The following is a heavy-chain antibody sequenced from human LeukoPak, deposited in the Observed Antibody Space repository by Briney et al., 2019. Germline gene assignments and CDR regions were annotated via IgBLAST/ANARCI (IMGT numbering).Heavy chain of an antibody. V-gene: IGHV3-30*18. J-gene: IGHJ5*02. CDR3: AKDALAPRYCSSTSCYPPYNWFDP. CDR1: GFTFSSYG. CDR2: ISYDGSNK. D-gene: IGHD2-2*01. Sequence: GGSLRLSCAASGFTFSSYGMHWVRQAPGKGLEWVAVISYDGSNKYYADSVKGRFTISRDNSKNTLYLQMNSLRAKDTAVYYCAKDALAPRYCSSTSCYPPYNWFDPWGQGTLVTVSS.